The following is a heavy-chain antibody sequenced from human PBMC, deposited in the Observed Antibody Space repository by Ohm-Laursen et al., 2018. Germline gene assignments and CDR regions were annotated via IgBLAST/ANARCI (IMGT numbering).Heavy chain of an antibody. D-gene: IGHD3-10*01. V-gene: IGHV3-23*01. CDR3: AKRYYSNAGSVDY. Sequence: GSLRLSCAASGFTFSSYTMNWVRQAPGKGLEWVSAVVGNGGSTYYADAVKGRFTISRDNSKDTLYLQMNSLRAEDTALYYCAKRYYSNAGSVDYWGQGTLVTVSS. CDR1: GFTFSSYT. CDR2: VVGNGGST. J-gene: IGHJ4*02.